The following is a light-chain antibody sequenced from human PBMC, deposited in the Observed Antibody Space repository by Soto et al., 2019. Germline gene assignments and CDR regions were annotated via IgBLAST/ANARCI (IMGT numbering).Light chain of an antibody. CDR3: SSYTTSSTLGVL. V-gene: IGLV2-14*01. CDR1: SSDIGGYNY. Sequence: QSALTQPASVSGSPGQSITISCTGTSSDIGGYNYVSWYQHHPGKAPKLIIYEVSNRPSGVSNRFSGSKSGNTASLTISGLQAEDEADYYCSSYTTSSTLGVLFGGGTKVTVL. CDR2: EVS. J-gene: IGLJ2*01.